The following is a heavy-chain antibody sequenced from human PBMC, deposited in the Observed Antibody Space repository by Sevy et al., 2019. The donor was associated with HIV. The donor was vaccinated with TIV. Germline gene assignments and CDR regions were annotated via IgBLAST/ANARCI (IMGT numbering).Heavy chain of an antibody. CDR3: AREDGYCSSTSCHNDYYYGMDV. J-gene: IGHJ6*02. CDR2: ISSSGSTI. V-gene: IGHV3-11*01. CDR1: GFTFSDYY. Sequence: GGCLRLSCAASGFTFSDYYMSWIRQAPGKGLEWVSYISSSGSTIYYADSVKGRFTISRDNAKNSLYLQMNSLRAEDTAVYYSAREDGYCSSTSCHNDYYYGMDVWGQGTQVPVSS. D-gene: IGHD2-2*02.